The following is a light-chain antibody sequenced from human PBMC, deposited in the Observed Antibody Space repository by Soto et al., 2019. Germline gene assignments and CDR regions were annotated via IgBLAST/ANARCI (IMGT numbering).Light chain of an antibody. CDR3: QQYGSSMGT. Sequence: EIVLTQSPGTLSLSPGEGATLSCRASQSVSSNYLAWYQQKPGQAPRLLIYGASSRATGIPDRFSGSGSGTDFTLTISRLEPEDFAVYYGQQYGSSMGTFGQGTKVEIK. V-gene: IGKV3-20*01. J-gene: IGKJ1*01. CDR2: GAS. CDR1: QSVSSNY.